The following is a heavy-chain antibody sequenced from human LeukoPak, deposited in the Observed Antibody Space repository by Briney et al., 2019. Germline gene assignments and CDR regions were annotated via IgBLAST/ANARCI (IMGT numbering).Heavy chain of an antibody. CDR3: ARSPLIAVAGTDRNPTELFLRYGMDV. V-gene: IGHV4-59*08. D-gene: IGHD6-19*01. CDR1: GGSISSYY. Sequence: PSETLSLTCTVSGGSISSYYWSWIRQPPGKGLEWIGYIYYSGSTNYNPSRKSRVTISVDTSKNQFSLKLSSVTAADTAVYYCARSPLIAVAGTDRNPTELFLRYGMDVWGQGTTVAVSS. CDR2: IYYSGST. J-gene: IGHJ6*02.